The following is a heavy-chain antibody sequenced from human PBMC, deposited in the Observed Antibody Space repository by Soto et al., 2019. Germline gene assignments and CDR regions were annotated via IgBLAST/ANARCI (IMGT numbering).Heavy chain of an antibody. CDR2: IYYSGST. CDR3: ARPKRYGSGSYGYYMDV. D-gene: IGHD3-10*01. J-gene: IGHJ6*03. Sequence: SETLSLTCTVSGGSISSGGYYWSWIRQHPGKGLEWIGYIYYSGSTYYNPSLKSRVTISVDTSKNQFSLKLSSVTAADTAVYYCARPKRYGSGSYGYYMDVWGEGTTVTVS. CDR1: GGSISSGGYY. V-gene: IGHV4-31*03.